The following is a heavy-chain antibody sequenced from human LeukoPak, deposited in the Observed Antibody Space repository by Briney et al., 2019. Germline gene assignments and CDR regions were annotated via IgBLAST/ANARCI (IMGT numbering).Heavy chain of an antibody. CDR2: INPNSGGT. Sequence: GASVKVSCKASGYTFTGYYMHWVRQAPGQGLEWMGRINPNSGGTNYAQKFQGRVTMTRETSISTAYMELSRLRSDDTAVYYCARGAYIVVVTANLPYDWFDPWGQGTLVTVSS. CDR3: ARGAYIVVVTANLPYDWFDP. V-gene: IGHV1-2*06. J-gene: IGHJ5*02. CDR1: GYTFTGYY. D-gene: IGHD2-21*02.